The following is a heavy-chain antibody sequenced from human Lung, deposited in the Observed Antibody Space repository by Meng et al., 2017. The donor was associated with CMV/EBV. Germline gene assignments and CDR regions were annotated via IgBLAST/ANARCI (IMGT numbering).Heavy chain of an antibody. CDR1: GFTFSTYA. Sequence: GESLKISCAASGFTFSTYAMHWVRQAPGKGLEWVAVISFDGSNKYYADSVRGRSIISRDNPNNTVSLQMNSLRVEDTALYYCVRDGQAGAKGLDYWGQGTLVTVSS. J-gene: IGHJ4*02. D-gene: IGHD6-25*01. V-gene: IGHV3-30*04. CDR3: VRDGQAGAKGLDY. CDR2: ISFDGSNK.